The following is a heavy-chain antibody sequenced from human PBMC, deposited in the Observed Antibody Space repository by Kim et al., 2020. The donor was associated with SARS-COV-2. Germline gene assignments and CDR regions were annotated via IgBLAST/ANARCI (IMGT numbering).Heavy chain of an antibody. V-gene: IGHV1-18*01. CDR3: AIGDRPFDY. D-gene: IGHD2-21*02. J-gene: IGHJ4*02. CDR2: GNT. Sequence: GNTNYAQRLQGRVTMTTDTSTSTAYMELRSLRSDDTAVYYCAIGDRPFDYWGQGTLVTVSS.